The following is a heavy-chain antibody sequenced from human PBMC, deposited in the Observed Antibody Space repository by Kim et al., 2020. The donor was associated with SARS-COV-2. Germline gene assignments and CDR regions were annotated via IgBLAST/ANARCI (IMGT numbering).Heavy chain of an antibody. D-gene: IGHD1-26*01. J-gene: IGHJ4*02. CDR1: GFTFNTYG. V-gene: IGHV3-30*03. CDR3: AISCSGSDFGYDY. Sequence: GGSLRLSCAASGFTFNTYGMHWVRQAPGKGLEWVAVISYDGSNKYYADSVKGRFTISRDNSKNTLYLQMNSLRIEDTAVYYCAISCSGSDFGYDYWGQGTLVTVSS. CDR2: ISYDGSNK.